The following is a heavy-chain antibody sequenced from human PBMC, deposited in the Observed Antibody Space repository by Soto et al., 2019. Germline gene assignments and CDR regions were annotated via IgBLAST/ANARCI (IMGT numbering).Heavy chain of an antibody. CDR3: TTSNLGVDF. V-gene: IGHV3-15*01. CDR1: GLIFSDVW. D-gene: IGHD1-1*01. Sequence: GGSLRLSCAASGLIFSDVWMTWVRQAPGKGLEWVGRIKTKPDDGTIDYAAPVRGRFTISRDDSKNALYLQMTSLTPDDTGVYYCTTSNLGVDFWGPGTLVTVSS. CDR2: IKTKPDDGTI. J-gene: IGHJ4*02.